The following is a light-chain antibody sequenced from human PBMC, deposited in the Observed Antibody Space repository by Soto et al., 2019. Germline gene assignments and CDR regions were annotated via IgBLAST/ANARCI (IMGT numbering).Light chain of an antibody. Sequence: QSALTQPSSVSGSPGQSITISCTGSISDIGAFNYVAWYQQHPGKAPKLIIHGVTNRPSGVSSRFSGSKSDYTASLTISGLQAEDEADYYCSSYTTAFFYVFGTGTKVTVL. CDR3: SSYTTAFFYV. V-gene: IGLV2-14*01. J-gene: IGLJ1*01. CDR1: ISDIGAFNY. CDR2: GVT.